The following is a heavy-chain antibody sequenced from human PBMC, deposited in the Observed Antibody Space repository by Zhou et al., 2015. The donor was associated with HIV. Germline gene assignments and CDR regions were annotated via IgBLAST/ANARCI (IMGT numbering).Heavy chain of an antibody. Sequence: QVQLVQSGAEVRKPGSSVKVSCKASGGTFNTYEISWVRQAPGQGLVWMGGIIPVFGTPNYAQKFLGRLTITVDQTTTTAYMELSSLRSDDTAVYYCARDSLHYYDSSGPRALDYWGQGTLVTVSS. J-gene: IGHJ4*02. V-gene: IGHV1-69*01. CDR2: IIPVFGTP. CDR3: ARDSLHYYDSSGPRALDY. D-gene: IGHD3-22*01. CDR1: GGTFNTYE.